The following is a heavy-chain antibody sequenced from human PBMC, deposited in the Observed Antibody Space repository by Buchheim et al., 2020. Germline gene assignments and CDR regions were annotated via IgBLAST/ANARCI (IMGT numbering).Heavy chain of an antibody. J-gene: IGHJ4*02. D-gene: IGHD1-14*01. CDR2: IHQRGNT. CDR1: GESFSDYY. V-gene: IGHV4-34*01. Sequence: QVQLQQWGAGLLKPSETLSLTCAVYGESFSDYYWNWIRLLPAKGLEWIGEIHQRGNTKYNPSLESRATMSVDASKNQFSLSVTSVTAADTGVYYCARGPGARRILDFWGQGTL. CDR3: ARGPGARRILDF.